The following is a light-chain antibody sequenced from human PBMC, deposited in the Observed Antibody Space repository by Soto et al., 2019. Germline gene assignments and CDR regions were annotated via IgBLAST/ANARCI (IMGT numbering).Light chain of an antibody. CDR1: QSVSSSY. J-gene: IGKJ1*01. CDR3: QQYGISPWT. V-gene: IGKV3-20*01. CDR2: GAS. Sequence: EIVLTQSPGTLSLSPGERATLSCRASQSVSSSYLAWYQQKPGQAPRLLLYGASSRATGIPDRFSGSGSGTDFTLNISRLEPDDFAVYYCQQYGISPWTFGHGTKVEIK.